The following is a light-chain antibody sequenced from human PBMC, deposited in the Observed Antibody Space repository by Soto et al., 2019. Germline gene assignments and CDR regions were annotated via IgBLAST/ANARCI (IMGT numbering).Light chain of an antibody. CDR1: QRVSRN. CDR3: QQYNNWPPYT. V-gene: IGKV3-15*01. CDR2: GAS. Sequence: EIVMTQSPATLSVSPGARATLSCRASQRVSRNLAWYQQKPGQAPRLLIYGASTRATGIPARFSGSGSETEFTLTISGLQSEDFAVYYCQQYNNWPPYTFGQGTKLEIK. J-gene: IGKJ2*01.